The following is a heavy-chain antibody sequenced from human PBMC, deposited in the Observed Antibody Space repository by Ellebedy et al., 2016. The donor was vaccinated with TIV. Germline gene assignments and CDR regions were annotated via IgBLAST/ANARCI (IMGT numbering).Heavy chain of an antibody. CDR2: IRTIANSYAT. CDR1: GFTFSGSA. V-gene: IGHV3-73*01. J-gene: IGHJ3*02. CDR3: TALSANQPWVTFDI. D-gene: IGHD1-14*01. Sequence: PGGSLRLSCAASGFTFSGSAVHWVRQASGKGLEWIGRIRTIANSYATAYAASVEGRFTISRDDSKNTSFLQMNSLKTEDTAVYYCTALSANQPWVTFDIWGQGTTVTVSS.